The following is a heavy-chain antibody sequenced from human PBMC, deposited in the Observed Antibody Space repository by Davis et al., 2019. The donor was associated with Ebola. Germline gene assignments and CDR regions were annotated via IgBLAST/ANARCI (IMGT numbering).Heavy chain of an antibody. CDR2: ISSNGGST. CDR3: VKDPSRDYYYYYGMDV. Sequence: GESLKISCAASGFTFSSYAMHWVRQAPGKGLEYVSAISSNGGSTYYADSVKGRFTISRDNSKNTLYLQMSSLRAEDTAVYYCVKDPSRDYYYYYGMDVWGQGTTVTVSS. J-gene: IGHJ6*02. V-gene: IGHV3-64D*08. D-gene: IGHD5-24*01. CDR1: GFTFSSYA.